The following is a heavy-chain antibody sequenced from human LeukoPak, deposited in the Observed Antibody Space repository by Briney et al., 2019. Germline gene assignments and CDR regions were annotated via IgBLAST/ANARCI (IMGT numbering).Heavy chain of an antibody. Sequence: SETLSLTCTVSDYSISSGYYWVWIRQPPGKGLEWIGSIYHSGTTYYNPSLKSRVTISVDTSKNQFSLKLSSVTAADTAVYYCGRHFTKGATLLAWGQGTLVTVSS. CDR2: IYHSGTT. V-gene: IGHV4-38-2*02. D-gene: IGHD5-24*01. J-gene: IGHJ5*02. CDR3: GRHFTKGATLLA. CDR1: DYSISSGYY.